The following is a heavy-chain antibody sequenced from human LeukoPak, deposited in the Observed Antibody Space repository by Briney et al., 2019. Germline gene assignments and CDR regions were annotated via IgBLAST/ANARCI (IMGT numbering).Heavy chain of an antibody. J-gene: IGHJ6*02. CDR2: IYTSGST. Sequence: KSSETLSLTCTVSGGSLSRYFWSWIRQPAGKGLEWIGRIYTSGSTNYNPSLKSRVTISVDTSKNQFSLKLSSVTAADTAVYYCARVPLVGYYGMDVWGQGTTVTVSS. D-gene: IGHD3-3*02. CDR3: ARVPLVGYYGMDV. V-gene: IGHV4-4*07. CDR1: GGSLSRYF.